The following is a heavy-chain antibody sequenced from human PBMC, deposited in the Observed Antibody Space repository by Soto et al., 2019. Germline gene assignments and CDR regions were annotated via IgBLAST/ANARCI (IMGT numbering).Heavy chain of an antibody. CDR1: VGSVSSGSYY. Sequence: SETLSLTCTFSVGSVSSGSYYWSWIRQPPGKGLEWIGYIYYSGSTNYNPSLKSRVTISVDTSKNQFSLKLSSVTAADTAVYYCARDGYGVVPFDYWGQGTLVTVSS. CDR2: IYYSGST. V-gene: IGHV4-61*01. D-gene: IGHD4-17*01. CDR3: ARDGYGVVPFDY. J-gene: IGHJ4*02.